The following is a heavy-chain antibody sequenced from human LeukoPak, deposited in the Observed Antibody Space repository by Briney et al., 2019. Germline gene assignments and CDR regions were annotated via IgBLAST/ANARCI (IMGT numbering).Heavy chain of an antibody. J-gene: IGHJ4*02. Sequence: SETLSLTCTVSGGSISSYYWSWIRQPPGKGLEWIGEINHSGSTNYNPSLKSRVTISVDTSKNQFSLKLSSVTAADTAVYYCARGRTWAFDYWGQGTLVTVSS. V-gene: IGHV4-34*01. CDR3: ARGRTWAFDY. CDR1: GGSISSYY. D-gene: IGHD1/OR15-1a*01. CDR2: INHSGST.